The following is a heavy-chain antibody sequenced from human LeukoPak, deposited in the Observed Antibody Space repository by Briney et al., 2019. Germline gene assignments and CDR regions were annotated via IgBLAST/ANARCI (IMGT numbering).Heavy chain of an antibody. Sequence: GGSLRLSCAASGFTFSSHEMNWVRQAPGKGLEWVSYISSSGSTIYYADSVKGRFTISRDNAKNSLYLQMNSLRAEDTAVYYCAREVAARPFDYWGQGTLVTVSS. V-gene: IGHV3-48*03. CDR3: AREVAARPFDY. CDR2: ISSSGSTI. J-gene: IGHJ4*02. CDR1: GFTFSSHE. D-gene: IGHD6-6*01.